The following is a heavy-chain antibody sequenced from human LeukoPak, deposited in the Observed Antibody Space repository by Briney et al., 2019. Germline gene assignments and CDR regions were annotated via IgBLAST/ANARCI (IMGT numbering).Heavy chain of an antibody. Sequence: GGSLRLSCAASGLTFDDYVMHWVRPAAGKGLEWVSLISGDGGSTYYADSVKGRFTISRDNSKNSLYLQMNSLRTEDTALYYCAKESSSSWAHFDYWGQGTLVTVSS. CDR3: AKESSSSWAHFDY. J-gene: IGHJ4*02. CDR1: GLTFDDYV. D-gene: IGHD6-13*01. CDR2: ISGDGGST. V-gene: IGHV3-43*02.